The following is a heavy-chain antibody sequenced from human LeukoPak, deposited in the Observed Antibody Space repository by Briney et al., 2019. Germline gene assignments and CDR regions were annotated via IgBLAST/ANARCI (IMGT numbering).Heavy chain of an antibody. CDR3: ASLRRGYYYYMDV. CDR1: GGSISSGSYY. CDR2: IYTSGST. Sequence: ASQTLSLTCTVSGGSISSGSYYWSWIRQPAGKGLEWIGRIYTSGSTNYNPSLKSRVTISVDTSKNQFSLKLSSVTAADTAVYYCASLRRGYYYYMDVWGKGTTVTVSS. D-gene: IGHD1-14*01. V-gene: IGHV4-61*02. J-gene: IGHJ6*03.